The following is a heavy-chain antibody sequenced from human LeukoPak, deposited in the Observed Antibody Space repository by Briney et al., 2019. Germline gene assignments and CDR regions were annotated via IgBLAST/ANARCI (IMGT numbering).Heavy chain of an antibody. V-gene: IGHV4-39*01. CDR1: GGSISSSSYY. J-gene: IGHJ6*02. Sequence: PSETLSLTCTVSGGSISSSSYYWGWIRQPPGKGLEWIGSIYYSGSTYYNPSLKSRVTISVDTSKNQFSLKLSSVTAADTAVYYCARLGYYGSGSYYFYYYYGMDVWGQGTTVTVSS. CDR2: IYYSGST. D-gene: IGHD3-10*01. CDR3: ARLGYYGSGSYYFYYYYGMDV.